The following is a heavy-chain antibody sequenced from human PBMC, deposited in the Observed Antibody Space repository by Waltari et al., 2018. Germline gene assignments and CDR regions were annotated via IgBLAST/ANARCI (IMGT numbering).Heavy chain of an antibody. Sequence: QVQLVQSGAEVKKPGSSVKVSCKASGGTFRSYAIRWVRQATGQGLEWMGGIIPIFGTANYAQKFQGRVTITADESTSTAYMELSSLRSEDTAVYYCARGPSYGDFDMGAFDIWGQGTMVTVSS. V-gene: IGHV1-69*01. CDR1: GGTFRSYA. CDR2: IIPIFGTA. CDR3: ARGPSYGDFDMGAFDI. D-gene: IGHD4-17*01. J-gene: IGHJ3*02.